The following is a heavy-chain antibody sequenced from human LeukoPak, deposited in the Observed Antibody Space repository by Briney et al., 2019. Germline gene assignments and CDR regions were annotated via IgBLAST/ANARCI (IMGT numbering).Heavy chain of an antibody. CDR3: TRDDPQWREHGY. D-gene: IGHD6-19*01. Sequence: ASVKVSCKASGYTFSSYGISWVRQAPGQGLEWLGWISGYNGNTNFAQKFQGRVSITTDTSTSTAYMELSSLRSDDTAVYYCTRDDPQWREHGYWGQGTLVTVSS. J-gene: IGHJ4*02. CDR2: ISGYNGNT. V-gene: IGHV1-18*01. CDR1: GYTFSSYG.